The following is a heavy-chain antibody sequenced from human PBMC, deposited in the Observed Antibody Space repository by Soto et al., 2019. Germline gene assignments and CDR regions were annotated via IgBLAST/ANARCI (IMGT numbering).Heavy chain of an antibody. CDR2: ISSSSSYI. Sequence: ESGGGLVKPGGSLRLSCAASGFTFSSYSMNWVRQAPGKGLEWVSSISSSSSYIYYADSVKGRFTISRDNAKNSLYLQMNSLRAEDTAVYYCARDRIVVVTATPDAFDIWGQGTMVTVSS. CDR3: ARDRIVVVTATPDAFDI. CDR1: GFTFSSYS. J-gene: IGHJ3*02. V-gene: IGHV3-21*01. D-gene: IGHD2-21*02.